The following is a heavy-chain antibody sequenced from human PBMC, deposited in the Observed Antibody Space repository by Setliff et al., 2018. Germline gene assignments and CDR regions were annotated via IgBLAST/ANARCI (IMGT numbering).Heavy chain of an antibody. V-gene: IGHV3-74*03. J-gene: IGHJ3*02. CDR1: GFTFSRYW. Sequence: LRLSCAAAGFTFSRYWMHWIRQAPGKGLVWVSRISSDGSGTTYADSVKGRFTISRDNAKRSLYLQMNGLRADDTGVYYCVRDDADNYDAFDNWGQGTLVTVSS. CDR2: ISSDGSGT. D-gene: IGHD3-22*01. CDR3: VRDDADNYDAFDN.